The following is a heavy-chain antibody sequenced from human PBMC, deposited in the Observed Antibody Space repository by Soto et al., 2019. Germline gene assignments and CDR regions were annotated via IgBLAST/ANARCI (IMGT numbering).Heavy chain of an antibody. CDR2: ISAYNGNT. CDR1: GYTFTGYG. V-gene: IGHV1-18*01. Sequence: ASVKVSCKASGYTFTGYGISWVRQAPGQGLEWMGWISAYNGNTNYAQKLQGRVTMTTDTSTSTAYMELRSLRSDDTAVYYCARRVMELLFQYYFDYWGQGTLVTVSS. J-gene: IGHJ4*02. D-gene: IGHD3-3*01. CDR3: ARRVMELLFQYYFDY.